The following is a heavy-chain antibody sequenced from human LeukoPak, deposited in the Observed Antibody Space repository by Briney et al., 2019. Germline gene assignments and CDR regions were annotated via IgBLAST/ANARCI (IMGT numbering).Heavy chain of an antibody. Sequence: GGSLRLSCAASGFTVSSNHMSWVRQAPWKRLDWVSIIYNDGGAYYADSVKGRFTISSDSSTNTLYLQMNSLKAEDTAVYYCAKRPPSVAGVTYGMDVWGQGTTVTVSS. V-gene: IGHV3-53*01. CDR1: GFTVSSNH. CDR2: IYNDGGA. J-gene: IGHJ6*02. D-gene: IGHD6-19*01. CDR3: AKRPPSVAGVTYGMDV.